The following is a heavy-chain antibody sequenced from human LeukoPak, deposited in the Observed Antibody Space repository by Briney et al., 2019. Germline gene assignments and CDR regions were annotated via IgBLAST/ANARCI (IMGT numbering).Heavy chain of an antibody. CDR2: IVGSGATT. J-gene: IGHJ4*02. D-gene: IGHD6-13*01. Sequence: PGGSLRLSSAASGFTVSRNYMSWVRQAPGKGLKWVSAIVGSGATTYYADSVKGRFTISRDNSKNTVYLQMINLRAEDTALYYCAKPLTAATGTDFDSWGQGTLVTVSS. CDR3: AKPLTAATGTDFDS. CDR1: GFTVSRNY. V-gene: IGHV3-23*01.